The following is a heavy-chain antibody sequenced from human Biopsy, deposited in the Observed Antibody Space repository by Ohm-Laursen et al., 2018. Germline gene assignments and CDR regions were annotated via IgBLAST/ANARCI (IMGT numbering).Heavy chain of an antibody. D-gene: IGHD6-19*01. V-gene: IGHV4-61*01. CDR2: INNRGRAT. Sequence: SHTLSFTCPVSGDTVSSGSFYCTWPRQPPGRGLEYIGDINNRGRATIYNPSHESRVTMSVDMPKNQFCLKQSSVTAADTAIYYCARGMRSSGWPYFDSWGQGTLVTVSS. CDR1: GDTVSSGSFY. CDR3: ARGMRSSGWPYFDS. J-gene: IGHJ4*02.